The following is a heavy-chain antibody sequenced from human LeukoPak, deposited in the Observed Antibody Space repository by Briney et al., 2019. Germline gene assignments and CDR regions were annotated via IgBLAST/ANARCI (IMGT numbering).Heavy chain of an antibody. Sequence: ASVKVSCKASGYSLTTHYVHWVRQALGQGLEWLGRIHPNGGDTTYGEKFQGRVTMTRDTSTSTVYIELSTLRSEDTAVYSCATRDSSDMDIWGQGTTVAVSS. D-gene: IGHD2-21*01. CDR2: IHPNGGDT. V-gene: IGHV1-46*01. CDR1: GYSLTTHY. CDR3: ATRDSSDMDI. J-gene: IGHJ6*02.